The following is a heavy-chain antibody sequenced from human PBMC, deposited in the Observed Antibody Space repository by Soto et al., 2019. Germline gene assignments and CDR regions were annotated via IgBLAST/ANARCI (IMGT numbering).Heavy chain of an antibody. D-gene: IGHD4-17*01. Sequence: GESLKISCQASGYNFATYWIAWVRQMPGKGLEYMGIIYPGNSDARYSPSFQGQVTFSADKSISTAYLHWSSLKASDTAMYYCARHGFYGDYASNYFDPWGQGTLVTVSS. CDR2: IYPGNSDA. CDR1: GYNFATYW. J-gene: IGHJ5*02. CDR3: ARHGFYGDYASNYFDP. V-gene: IGHV5-51*01.